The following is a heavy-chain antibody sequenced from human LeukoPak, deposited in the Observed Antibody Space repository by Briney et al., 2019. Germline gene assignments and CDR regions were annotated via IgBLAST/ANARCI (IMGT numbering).Heavy chain of an antibody. Sequence: PGGSLRLSCAASGFTFSSYAMSWVRQAPGKGLEWVSVISGSGGSTYYADSVKGRFTISRDNSKNTLYLQMNSLRAEDTAVYYCARDHRLRTRYYYYGMDVWGQGTTVTVSS. D-gene: IGHD4-17*01. CDR3: ARDHRLRTRYYYYGMDV. J-gene: IGHJ6*02. CDR1: GFTFSSYA. CDR2: ISGSGGST. V-gene: IGHV3-23*01.